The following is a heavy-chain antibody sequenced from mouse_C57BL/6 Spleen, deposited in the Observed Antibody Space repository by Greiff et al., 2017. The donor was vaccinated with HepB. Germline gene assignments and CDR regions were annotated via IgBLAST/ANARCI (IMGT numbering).Heavy chain of an antibody. Sequence: VQLQQSGPELVKPGASVKISCKASGYSFTGYYMHWVKQSHGNILDWIGYIYPYNGVSSYNQKFKGKATLTVDKSSSTAYMELRSLTSEDSAVYYCARAPHYYGSSYPPDYWGQGTTLTVSS. V-gene: IGHV1-31*01. CDR3: ARAPHYYGSSYPPDY. J-gene: IGHJ2*01. CDR2: IYPYNGVS. CDR1: GYSFTGYY. D-gene: IGHD1-1*01.